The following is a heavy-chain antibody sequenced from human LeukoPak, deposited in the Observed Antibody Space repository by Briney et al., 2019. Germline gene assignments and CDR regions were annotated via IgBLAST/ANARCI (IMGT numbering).Heavy chain of an antibody. Sequence: GGSLRLSCAASGFTFSSYIMNWVRQAPGKGLEWVSYISSSSSTIYYADSVKGRFTISRDNAKNSLYLQMNSLRAEDTAVYYCARIHSSGWHGRVDYFDYWGQGTLVTVSS. CDR2: ISSSSSTI. CDR3: ARIHSSGWHGRVDYFDY. V-gene: IGHV3-48*01. CDR1: GFTFSSYI. J-gene: IGHJ4*02. D-gene: IGHD6-19*01.